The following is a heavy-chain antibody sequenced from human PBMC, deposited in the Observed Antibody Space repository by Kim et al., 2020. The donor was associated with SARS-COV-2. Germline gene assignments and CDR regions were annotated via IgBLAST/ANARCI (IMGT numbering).Heavy chain of an antibody. Sequence: GESLKISCKGSGFTFSNYWIGWVRQMPGKGLEWMGIIYPGDSDTRYSPSFEGQVTISADKSITTAYLQWSSLKASDTAIYYCARRRGGREATINNWFDPWGQGTPVTVSS. V-gene: IGHV5-51*01. J-gene: IGHJ5*02. CDR3: ARRRGGREATINNWFDP. CDR1: GFTFSNYW. CDR2: IYPGDSDT. D-gene: IGHD5-12*01.